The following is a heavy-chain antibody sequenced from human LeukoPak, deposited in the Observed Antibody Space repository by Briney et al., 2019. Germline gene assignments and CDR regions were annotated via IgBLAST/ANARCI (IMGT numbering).Heavy chain of an antibody. Sequence: GGSLRLSCAASGFTFNNYEMNWVRQAPGKGLEWVSYISSSGSTIYYADSVKGRFTISRDNAKNSLYLQMNSLRAEDTAVYYCAELGITMIGGVWGKGTTVTISS. J-gene: IGHJ6*04. CDR2: ISSSGSTI. D-gene: IGHD3-10*02. CDR3: AELGITMIGGV. CDR1: GFTFNNYE. V-gene: IGHV3-48*03.